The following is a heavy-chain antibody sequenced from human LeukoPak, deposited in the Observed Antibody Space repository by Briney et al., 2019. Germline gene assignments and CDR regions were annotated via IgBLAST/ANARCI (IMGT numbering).Heavy chain of an antibody. V-gene: IGHV4-4*02. J-gene: IGHJ3*02. CDR3: ARELGFGWGGVAAHDAFDI. D-gene: IGHD2-15*01. Sequence: PSETLSLTCAVSGGFISSSNWWSWVCQPPGKGLEWIGEIYHSGSTNYNPSLKSRVTISVDKSKNQFSLKLSSVTAADTAVYYCARELGFGWGGVAAHDAFDIWGQGTMVTVSS. CDR1: GGFISSSNW. CDR2: IYHSGST.